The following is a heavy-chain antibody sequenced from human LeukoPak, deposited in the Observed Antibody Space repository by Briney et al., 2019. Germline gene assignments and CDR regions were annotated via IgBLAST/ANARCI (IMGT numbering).Heavy chain of an antibody. CDR3: ARDLFGLVNWFDP. V-gene: IGHV4-59*12. J-gene: IGHJ5*02. Sequence: GSLRLSCAASGFTFSSYGMHWIRQPPGKGLKWIGRISYSGSTYYNPSLKSRVTISVDTSKNQFSLKLSSVTAADTAVYYCARDLFGLVNWFDPWGQGTLVTVSS. D-gene: IGHD2-2*01. CDR1: GFTFSSYG. CDR2: ISYSGST.